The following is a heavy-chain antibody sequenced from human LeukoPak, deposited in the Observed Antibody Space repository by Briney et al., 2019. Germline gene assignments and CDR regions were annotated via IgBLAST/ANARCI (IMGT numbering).Heavy chain of an antibody. CDR1: GYTFTSYG. J-gene: IGHJ1*01. CDR2: ISAYNGNT. D-gene: IGHD2-21*01. Sequence: ASVTVSCKASGYTFTSYGISWVRQAPGQGLEWMGWISAYNGNTNYAQKLQGRVTMTTDTSTSTAYMELRSLRSDDTAVYYCARGSPLLAYCGGDCYPEYFQHWGQGTLVTVSS. V-gene: IGHV1-18*01. CDR3: ARGSPLLAYCGGDCYPEYFQH.